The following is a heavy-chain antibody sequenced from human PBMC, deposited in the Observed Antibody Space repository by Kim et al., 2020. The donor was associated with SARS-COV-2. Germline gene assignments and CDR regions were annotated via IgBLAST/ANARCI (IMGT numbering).Heavy chain of an antibody. D-gene: IGHD5-18*01. CDR1: GYTFTSHY. CDR3: ARGYTFGLGY. V-gene: IGHV1-46*01. Sequence: ASVKVSCKASGYTFTSHYMHWVGQAPGQGLEWMGMINPSGGGTSSARKFQGRVTLTRDSSTSTVYMDLSGLISEDTAIYYCARGYTFGLGYWGQGTLVTV. J-gene: IGHJ4*02. CDR2: INPSGGGT.